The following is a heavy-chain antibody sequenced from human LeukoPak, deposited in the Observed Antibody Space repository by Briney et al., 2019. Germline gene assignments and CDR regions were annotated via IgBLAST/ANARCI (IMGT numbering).Heavy chain of an antibody. V-gene: IGHV5-10-1*01. D-gene: IGHD5-18*01. CDR3: ARHDDSAMITPYHY. CDR2: IDPSDSYT. J-gene: IGHJ4*02. CDR1: GYRFTNYW. Sequence: GEFLKISCKGSGYRFTNYWISWVRQVPGKGLEWMGRIDPSDSYTNYSPSFQGHVNISADKSVSTAYLQWRSLKASDTAMYYCARHDDSAMITPYHYWGQGTLVTVSS.